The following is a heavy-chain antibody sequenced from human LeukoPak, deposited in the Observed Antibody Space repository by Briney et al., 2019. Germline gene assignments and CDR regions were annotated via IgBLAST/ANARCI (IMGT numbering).Heavy chain of an antibody. Sequence: SETLSLTCAVYGGSLSGYYWSWIRQPPGKGLEWIGEINHSGSTNYNPSLKSRVTISLDTSTKQFSLKLSSGTAADPGVYYCAGGHGDSNFYYYMDVWGKGTTVTVSS. CDR3: AGGHGDSNFYYYMDV. V-gene: IGHV4-34*01. CDR1: GGSLSGYY. D-gene: IGHD4-17*01. CDR2: INHSGST. J-gene: IGHJ6*03.